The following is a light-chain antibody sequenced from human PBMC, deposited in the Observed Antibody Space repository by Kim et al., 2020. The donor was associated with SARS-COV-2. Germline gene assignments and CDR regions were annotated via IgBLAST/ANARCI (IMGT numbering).Light chain of an antibody. CDR1: SLRSYY. Sequence: VALGQTVRITCQGDSLRSYYASWYQQKPGQAPVLVIYGKNNRPSVIPDRFSGSSSGNTASLTITGAQAEDEADYYCNSRDSSGNVVFGGGTKLTVL. J-gene: IGLJ2*01. CDR3: NSRDSSGNVV. CDR2: GKN. V-gene: IGLV3-19*01.